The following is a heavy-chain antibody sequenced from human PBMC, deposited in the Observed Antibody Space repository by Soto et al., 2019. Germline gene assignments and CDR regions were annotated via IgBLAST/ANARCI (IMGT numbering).Heavy chain of an antibody. V-gene: IGHV3-23*01. CDR2: ISGSGGST. CDR1: GFTFSSYA. CDR3: AKEGSSRGGAFDI. J-gene: IGHJ3*02. D-gene: IGHD6-13*01. Sequence: EVQLLESGGGLVQPGGSLRLSCAASGFTFSSYAMSWVRQAPGKGLEWVSAISGSGGSTYYADSVKGRFTISRDNSKNPRYLQMNSLRAEDTAVYYCAKEGSSRGGAFDIWGQGTMVTVSS.